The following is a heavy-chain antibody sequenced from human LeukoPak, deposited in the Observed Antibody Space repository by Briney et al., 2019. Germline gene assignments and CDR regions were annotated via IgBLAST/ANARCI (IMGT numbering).Heavy chain of an antibody. CDR1: GDSVSSNSAA. CDR2: TYYRSKWKS. J-gene: IGHJ4*02. D-gene: IGHD2/OR15-2a*01. CDR3: ARLVGNSPDY. Sequence: SQTLSLTCAISGDSVSSNSAAWNWIRQSPSRGLEWPGGTYYRSKWKSDYAVSLRGRINISPDTSKNQFSLQLNSVSPEDTAVYYCARLVGNSPDYWGQGALVTVSS. V-gene: IGHV6-1*01.